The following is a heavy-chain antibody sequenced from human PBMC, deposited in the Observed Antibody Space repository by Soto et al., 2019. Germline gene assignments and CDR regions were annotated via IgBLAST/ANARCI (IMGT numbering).Heavy chain of an antibody. CDR2: VYHTGRT. J-gene: IGHJ4*02. V-gene: IGHV4-61*08. CDR1: GGSIISGGYY. D-gene: IGHD3-3*01. CDR3: ARDFASFDS. Sequence: PSETLSLTCTVSGGSIISGGYYRSWIRQPPGNGLEWIGYVYHTGRTSYNPSLKSRVSISMDTSKNQFSLNLDSVTAADTAVYFCARDFASFDSWGQGTLVTVSS.